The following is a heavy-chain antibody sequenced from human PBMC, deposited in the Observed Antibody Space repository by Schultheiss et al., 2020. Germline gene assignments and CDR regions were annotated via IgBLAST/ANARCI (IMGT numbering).Heavy chain of an antibody. V-gene: IGHV3-20*04. CDR2: INWNGGST. Sequence: GGSLRLSCAASGFTFSDHYMDWVRQAPGKGLEWVSGINWNGGSTGYADSVKGRFTISRDNSKNTLYLQMNSLRAEDTAVYYCARGAPPDYWGQGTLVTGSA. CDR3: ARGAPPDY. J-gene: IGHJ4*02. CDR1: GFTFSDHY.